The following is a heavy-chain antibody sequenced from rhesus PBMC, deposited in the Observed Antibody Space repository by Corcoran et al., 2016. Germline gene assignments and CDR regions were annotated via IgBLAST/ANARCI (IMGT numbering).Heavy chain of an antibody. CDR1: GFTFSNYW. Sequence: EVQLVESGGGLAKPGGSLRLSCAGSGFTFSNYWMNWVRQAPGKGLEWVSAMNSGGGNTYNEHSVKGRFTISRDNSKNTLSLQMNSLGAEDTAVYYCAKIVGRYSGYSYFDYWGQGVLVTVSS. V-gene: IGHV3S25*01. J-gene: IGHJ4*01. CDR3: AKIVGRYSGYSYFDY. D-gene: IGHD5-24*01. CDR2: MNSGGGNT.